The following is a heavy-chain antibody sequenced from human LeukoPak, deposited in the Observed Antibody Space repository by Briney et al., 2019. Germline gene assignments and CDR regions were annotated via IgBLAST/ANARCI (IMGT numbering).Heavy chain of an antibody. D-gene: IGHD3-16*01. V-gene: IGHV4-31*03. Sequence: PSETLSLTCTVSGGAISSGGFYWNWVRHHPEKGLEWIGLVSYSGSTYYNPSLKSRVTISVDASKNQFSLKLSSVTAADTAVYYCARWGVQIMFDPWGQGTLVTVSS. CDR2: VSYSGST. CDR3: ARWGVQIMFDP. J-gene: IGHJ5*02. CDR1: GGAISSGGFY.